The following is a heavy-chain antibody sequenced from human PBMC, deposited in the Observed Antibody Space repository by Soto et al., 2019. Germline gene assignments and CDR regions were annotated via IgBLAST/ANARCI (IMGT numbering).Heavy chain of an antibody. Sequence: QVQLQESGPGLVKPSQTLSLTCTVSGGSISSGDYYWSWIRQPPGKGLEWIGYIYYSGSTFYNPTLRSRVXIXVHXSKNQFSLKLSSVTAADTAVYYCASNSYGYIFYDHWGQGTLVTVSS. CDR2: IYYSGST. CDR1: GGSISSGDYY. V-gene: IGHV4-30-4*01. J-gene: IGHJ4*02. CDR3: ASNSYGYIFYDH. D-gene: IGHD5-18*01.